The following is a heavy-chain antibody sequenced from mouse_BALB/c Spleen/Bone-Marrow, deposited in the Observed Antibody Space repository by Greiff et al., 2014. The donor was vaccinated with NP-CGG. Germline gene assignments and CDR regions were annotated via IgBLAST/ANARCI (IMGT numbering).Heavy chain of an antibody. CDR1: GYTFTNSW. CDR3: ARHHRYAYYFDY. J-gene: IGHJ2*01. V-gene: IGHV1S130*01. Sequence: QVQLQQSGSVLVRPGASVKLSCKAPGYTFTNSWIHWAKQRPGQGLEWIGEIHPNSGNTNFNEKFKVKATLTVDTSSSTAYVDPSSLTAEDSAVYYWARHHRYAYYFDYWGQGTTLTVSS. CDR2: IHPNSGNT. D-gene: IGHD2-14*01.